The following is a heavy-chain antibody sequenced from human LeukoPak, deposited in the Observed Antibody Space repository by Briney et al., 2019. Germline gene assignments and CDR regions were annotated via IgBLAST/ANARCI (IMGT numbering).Heavy chain of an antibody. Sequence: PSETLSLTCAVYGGSFSGYYGSWIRQPPGKGLEWIGEINHGGSTNYNPSLKCRVTISVDTSKTQFSLNLSSVTAAATAVYYCARGRASYYARSGYIYWGQGILVTVSS. D-gene: IGHD3-22*01. V-gene: IGHV4-34*01. CDR3: ARGRASYYARSGYIY. CDR2: INHGGST. J-gene: IGHJ4*02. CDR1: GGSFSGYY.